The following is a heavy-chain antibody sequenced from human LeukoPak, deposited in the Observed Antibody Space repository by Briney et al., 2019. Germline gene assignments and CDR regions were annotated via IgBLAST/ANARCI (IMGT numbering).Heavy chain of an antibody. CDR3: ARLRATAKDIVVVPAANVDY. D-gene: IGHD2-2*01. J-gene: IGHJ4*02. CDR2: IYYRGST. CDR1: GGSISSSSYY. V-gene: IGHV4-39*01. Sequence: SETLSLTCTVSGGSISSSSYYWGWIRQPPGKGLEWIGSIYYRGSTYYNPSLKSRITISVDTAKNQFSLKLSSVTAADTAVYYCARLRATAKDIVVVPAANVDYWGQGTLVTVSS.